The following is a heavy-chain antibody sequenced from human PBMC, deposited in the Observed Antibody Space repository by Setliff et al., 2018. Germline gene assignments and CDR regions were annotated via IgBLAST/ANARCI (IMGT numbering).Heavy chain of an antibody. V-gene: IGHV4-38-2*02. D-gene: IGHD1-20*01. CDR1: GYSISSGYY. J-gene: IGHJ4*02. CDR3: ARYNAREYYFDY. CDR2: IYHSGST. Sequence: SETLSLTCTVSGYSISSGYYWGWIRQPPGKGLEWIGSIYHSGSTYYNPSLKSRVTISADTSKNQFSLKLSSVTAADTAVYYCARYNAREYYFDYWGQGTLVTVSS.